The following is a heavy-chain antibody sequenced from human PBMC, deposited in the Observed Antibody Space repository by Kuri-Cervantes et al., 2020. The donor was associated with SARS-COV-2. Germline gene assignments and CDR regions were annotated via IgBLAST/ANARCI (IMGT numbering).Heavy chain of an antibody. Sequence: ETLSLTCAASGFTFSSYWMSWVRQAPGKGLEWVANIKQDGSEKYYVDSVKGRFTISRDNAKNSLYLQMNSLRAEDTAVYYCAKGGVTATKVPTDYYYYYMDVWGKGTTVTVSS. D-gene: IGHD2-21*02. CDR2: IKQDGSEK. CDR3: AKGGVTATKVPTDYYYYYMDV. CDR1: GFTFSSYW. V-gene: IGHV3-7*01. J-gene: IGHJ6*03.